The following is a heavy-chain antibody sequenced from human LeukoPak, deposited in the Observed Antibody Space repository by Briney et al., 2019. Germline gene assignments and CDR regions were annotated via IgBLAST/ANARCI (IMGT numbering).Heavy chain of an antibody. V-gene: IGHV4-34*01. CDR1: GGSFSGYY. Sequence: PSETLSLTCAVYGGSFSGYYWSWVRQPPGKGLEWIGEIYHSGSTNYNPSLKSRVTISVDKSKNQFSLKLSSVTAADTAVYYCASSNWFDPWGQGTLVTVSS. CDR3: ASSNWFDP. J-gene: IGHJ5*02. CDR2: IYHSGST.